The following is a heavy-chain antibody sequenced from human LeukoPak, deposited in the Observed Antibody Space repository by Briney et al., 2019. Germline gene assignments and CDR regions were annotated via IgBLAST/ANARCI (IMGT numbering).Heavy chain of an antibody. CDR3: ARTPPIVVVPAAHPGAGMDV. D-gene: IGHD2-2*01. CDR2: ISSSGSTI. Sequence: GGSLRLSCAASGFTFSSYEMNWVRQAPGKGLEWVSYISSSGSTIYYADSVKGRFTISRDNAKNSLYLQMNSLRAEDTAVYYSARTPPIVVVPAAHPGAGMDVWGQGTTVTVSS. J-gene: IGHJ6*02. CDR1: GFTFSSYE. V-gene: IGHV3-48*03.